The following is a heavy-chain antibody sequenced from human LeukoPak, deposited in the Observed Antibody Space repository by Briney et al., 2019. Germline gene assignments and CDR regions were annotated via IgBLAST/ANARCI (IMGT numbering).Heavy chain of an antibody. CDR2: MYVSGTT. J-gene: IGHJ6*02. Sequence: SETLSLTCTVSGGSMSNSYSTRVLQPAGKGLEWIGRMYVSGTTNYNPSLRSRVTMSIDTSKNQFSLRLSSVTAADTAVYYCARENYYDSSGYSEGMDVWGQGTTVTVS. V-gene: IGHV4-4*07. D-gene: IGHD3-22*01. CDR1: GGSMSNSY. CDR3: ARENYYDSSGYSEGMDV.